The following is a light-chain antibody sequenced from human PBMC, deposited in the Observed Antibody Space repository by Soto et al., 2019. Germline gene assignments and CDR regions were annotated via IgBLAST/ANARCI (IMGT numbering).Light chain of an antibody. J-gene: IGLJ2*01. V-gene: IGLV1-40*01. CDR2: GNS. CDR1: SSNIGAGYD. CDR3: QSYDSSLSGPGRVG. Sequence: QSVLTQPPSVSGAPGQRVTISCTGSSSNIGAGYDVHWYQQLPGTAPKLLIYGNSNRPSGVPDRFSGSKSGTSASLAITGLQAEDEADYYCQSYDSSLSGPGRVGFGGGTKLTV.